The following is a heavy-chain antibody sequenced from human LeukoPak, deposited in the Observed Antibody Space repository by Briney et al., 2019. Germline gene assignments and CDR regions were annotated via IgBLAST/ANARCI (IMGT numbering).Heavy chain of an antibody. V-gene: IGHV1-24*01. CDR2: FDPEDGET. J-gene: IGHJ4*02. CDR3: ATEILFPFTMVH. Sequence: ASVTVSCKVSGYTLTELSMHWVRQAPGKGLEWMGGFDPEDGETIYAQKFQGRVTMTEDTSTDTAYMELSSLRSEDTAVYYCATEILFPFTMVHWGQGTLVTVSS. D-gene: IGHD3-10*01. CDR1: GYTLTELS.